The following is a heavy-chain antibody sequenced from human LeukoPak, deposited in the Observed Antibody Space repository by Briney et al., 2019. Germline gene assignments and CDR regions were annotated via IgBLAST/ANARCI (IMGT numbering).Heavy chain of an antibody. J-gene: IGHJ4*02. CDR1: GYSFTNYW. CDR3: ARHETGPYFDY. V-gene: IGHV5-51*01. D-gene: IGHD1-1*01. CDR2: IYPGDSDS. Sequence: GESLKISCKGSGYSFTNYWIGWVRQMPGKGLEWMGIIYPGDSDSRYSPSFQGQVTISADKSISTAYLQWSSLKASDTAIYYCARHETGPYFDYWGQGTLVTVSS.